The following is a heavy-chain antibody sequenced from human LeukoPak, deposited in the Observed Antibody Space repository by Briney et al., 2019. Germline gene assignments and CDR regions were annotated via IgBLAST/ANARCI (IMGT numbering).Heavy chain of an antibody. CDR1: GYSFTSYW. CDR3: ARPTSPYDHNGAFDI. CDR2: IYPGDSDT. Sequence: GESLKISCKGSGYSFTSYWIGWVRQMPGKGLEWMGIIYPGDSDTRYSPSFQGQVTTSADKSISTAYLQWSSLKASDTAMYYCARPTSPYDHNGAFDIWGQGTMVTVSS. D-gene: IGHD3-22*01. V-gene: IGHV5-51*01. J-gene: IGHJ3*02.